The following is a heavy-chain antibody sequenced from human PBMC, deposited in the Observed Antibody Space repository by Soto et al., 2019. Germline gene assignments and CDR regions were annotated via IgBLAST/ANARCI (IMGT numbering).Heavy chain of an antibody. CDR3: ARQEVTTFGYFDY. D-gene: IGHD4-17*01. J-gene: IGHJ4*02. V-gene: IGHV4-39*01. CDR2: IYYSGST. CDR1: GGSISSSSYY. Sequence: SETLSLTCTVSGGSISSSSYYWGWIRQPPGKGLEWIGSIYYSGSTYYNPSLKSRVTISVGTSKNQFSLKLSSVTAADTAVYYCARQEVTTFGYFDYWGQGTLVTVSS.